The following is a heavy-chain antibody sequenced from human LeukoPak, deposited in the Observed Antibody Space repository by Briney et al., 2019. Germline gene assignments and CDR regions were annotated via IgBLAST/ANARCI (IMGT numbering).Heavy chain of an antibody. CDR1: GFTFSKNG. D-gene: IGHD6-19*01. CDR2: ISTSGGNT. V-gene: IGHV3-23*01. J-gene: IGHJ4*02. CDR3: VVTGIAVYYFDY. Sequence: GGSLRLSCAASGFTFSKNGMSWVRQAPGKGLEWVSAISTSGGNTYYADSVKGRFTISRDNSKNTLYLQMNSLRAEDTAVYYCVVTGIAVYYFDYWGQGTLVTVSS.